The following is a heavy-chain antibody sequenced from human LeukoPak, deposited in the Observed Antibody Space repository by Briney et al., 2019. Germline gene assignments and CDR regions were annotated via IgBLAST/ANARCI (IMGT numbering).Heavy chain of an antibody. Sequence: PSETLSLTCTVSGGSMRSFYWSWIRQPPGKGLEWIGNIYYSGNTNYNPSLNSRVTISQDTSKDQFSLKLSSVPAADTALYYCARALGSGWYHPFDYWGQGALVTVSS. J-gene: IGHJ4*02. D-gene: IGHD6-19*01. CDR1: GGSMRSFY. V-gene: IGHV4-59*01. CDR3: ARALGSGWYHPFDY. CDR2: IYYSGNT.